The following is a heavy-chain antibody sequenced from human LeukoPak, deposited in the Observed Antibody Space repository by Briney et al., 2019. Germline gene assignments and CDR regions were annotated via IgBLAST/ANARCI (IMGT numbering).Heavy chain of an antibody. J-gene: IGHJ4*02. CDR1: GFTFSDYV. CDR2: ISYDGYNK. Sequence: PGGSLRLSCAASGFTFSDYVLHWVRQAPGKGLEWVAAISYDGYNKYNADSMKGRFTISRDNSNNALYLQMNSLRPDDTAVYYCARGGRRHRSHVYDWGQGTLVTVSS. D-gene: IGHD5/OR15-5a*01. CDR3: ARGGRRHRSHVYD. V-gene: IGHV3-30-3*01.